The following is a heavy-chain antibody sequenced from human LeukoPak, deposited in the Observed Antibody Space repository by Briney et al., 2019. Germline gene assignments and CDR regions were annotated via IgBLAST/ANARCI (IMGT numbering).Heavy chain of an antibody. CDR3: ARSGGYYDILTGYYQYYYYYYMGV. J-gene: IGHJ6*03. CDR2: IKQDGSEK. V-gene: IGHV3-7*01. Sequence: GGSLRLSCAASGFTFSSYWMSWVRQAPGKGLEWVANIKQDGSEKYYVDSVKGRFTISRDNAKNSLYLQMNSLRAEDTAVYYCARSGGYYDILTGYYQYYYYYYMGVWGKGTTVTISS. CDR1: GFTFSSYW. D-gene: IGHD3-9*01.